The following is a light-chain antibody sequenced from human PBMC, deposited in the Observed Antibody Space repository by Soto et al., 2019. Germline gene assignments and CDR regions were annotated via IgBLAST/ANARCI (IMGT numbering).Light chain of an antibody. CDR3: QQYDTSPPMYT. J-gene: IGKJ2*01. CDR1: QSVDSTY. V-gene: IGKV3-20*01. CDR2: ATS. Sequence: EIVLTQSPGTLSLSSGERATLSCRASQSVDSTYLAWYQQKPDQSPRLLIYATSTRAAGIPDRFSGSGSGTDFTLTISRLEPDDVAVYYCQQYDTSPPMYTFGQGTKV.